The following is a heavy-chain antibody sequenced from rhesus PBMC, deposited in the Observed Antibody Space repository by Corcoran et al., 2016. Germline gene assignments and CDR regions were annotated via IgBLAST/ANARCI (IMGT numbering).Heavy chain of an antibody. CDR3: TSGADGSWDAFDF. CDR2: IRSASSYI. J-gene: IGHJ3*01. V-gene: IGHV3S16*01. CDR1: GFTFSDYY. D-gene: IGHD6-25*01. Sequence: EVQLVESGGGLVQPGGSLRLFCAASGFTFSDYYMSWVRQVPGKGLRLVSSIRSASSYIYYADSVKGRLTISRDNAKNSLSLQMNSLKTEDTAVYYCTSGADGSWDAFDFWGQGLRVTVSS.